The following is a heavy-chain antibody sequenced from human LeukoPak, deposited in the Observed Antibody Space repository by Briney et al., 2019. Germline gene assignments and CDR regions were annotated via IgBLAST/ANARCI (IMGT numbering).Heavy chain of an antibody. CDR1: GFTVSSNY. CDR3: ASKRGYSYGPLDY. J-gene: IGHJ4*02. D-gene: IGHD5-18*01. CDR2: IYSGGST. V-gene: IGHV3-53*01. Sequence: GGSLRLSCAASGFTVSSNYMSWVRQAPGKGLEWVSVIYSGGSTYYADSVKGRFTISRDNSKNTLYLQMNSLRAEDMAVYYCASKRGYSYGPLDYWGQGTLVTVSS.